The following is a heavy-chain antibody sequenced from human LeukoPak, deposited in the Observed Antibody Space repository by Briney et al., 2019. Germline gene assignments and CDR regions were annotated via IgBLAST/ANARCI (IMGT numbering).Heavy chain of an antibody. V-gene: IGHV4-4*02. CDR2: ISHSGGT. Sequence: SGTLSLTCAVSGDSISSNNWWSWVRQPPGKGLKWIGEISHSGGTNYKSSLRSRVTISVDRSKNEFSLKLNSVTAADTAVYYCARATVTAEFHFDYWGRGTLVTVSS. CDR1: GDSISSNNW. D-gene: IGHD4-11*01. J-gene: IGHJ4*02. CDR3: ARATVTAEFHFDY.